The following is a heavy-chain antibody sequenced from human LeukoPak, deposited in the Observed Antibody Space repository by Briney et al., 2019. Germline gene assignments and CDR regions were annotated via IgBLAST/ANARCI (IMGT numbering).Heavy chain of an antibody. CDR2: IWNDGSNK. Sequence: GGSLRLSCAASGFTFSSYGMHWVRQAPGKGLEWVAAIWNDGSNKYYADSVKGRFTISRDNSKNTLYLQMNSLRAEDTAVYYCARDRVGATDYFDYWGQGTLVTVSS. J-gene: IGHJ4*02. CDR3: ARDRVGATDYFDY. CDR1: GFTFSSYG. D-gene: IGHD1-26*01. V-gene: IGHV3-33*01.